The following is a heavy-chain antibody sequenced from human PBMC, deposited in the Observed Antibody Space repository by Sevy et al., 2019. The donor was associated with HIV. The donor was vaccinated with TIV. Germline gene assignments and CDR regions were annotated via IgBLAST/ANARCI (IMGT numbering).Heavy chain of an antibody. V-gene: IGHV3-7*01. D-gene: IGHD5-18*01. CDR2: MKEDGSDK. CDR1: GFTFSVYW. J-gene: IGHJ4*02. CDR3: VREGVGGYSYSLDC. Sequence: GESLKISRAASGFTFSVYWMSWVRQAPGKGLEWVATMKEDGSDKDYVDSVKGRFTISRDNAKNSLYLQMNSLRAEDTAVYYCVREGVGGYSYSLDCWGQGTLVTVSS.